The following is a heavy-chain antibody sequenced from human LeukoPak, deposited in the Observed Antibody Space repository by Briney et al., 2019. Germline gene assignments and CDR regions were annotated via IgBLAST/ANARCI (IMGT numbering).Heavy chain of an antibody. J-gene: IGHJ6*03. CDR3: ARLQGTIAVEPLPTGKKEIKYYYYMDV. Sequence: GGSLRLSCAASEFIFNTDNMAWVRQAPGKGLEWISHIRSITSTIHYADFVKGRFTISRDNAKNSLYLQMNSLRAEDTAVYYCARLQGTIAVEPLPTGKKEIKYYYYMDVWGKGTTVTVSS. CDR1: EFIFNTDN. V-gene: IGHV3-48*01. D-gene: IGHD2-2*01. CDR2: IRSITSTI.